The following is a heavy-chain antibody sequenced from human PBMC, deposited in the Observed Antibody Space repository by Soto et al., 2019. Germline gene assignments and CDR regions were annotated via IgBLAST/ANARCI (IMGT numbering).Heavy chain of an antibody. D-gene: IGHD6-13*01. CDR3: ARDRTISSSWYANFRFDP. CDR1: GYTFTGYY. CDR2: INPNSGGT. Sequence: ASVKVSCKASGYTFTGYYMHWVRQAPGQGLEWMGWINPNSGGTNYAQKFQGWVTMTRDTSISTAYMELSRLRSDDTAVYYCARDRTISSSWYANFRFDPWGQGTLVTVSS. J-gene: IGHJ5*02. V-gene: IGHV1-2*04.